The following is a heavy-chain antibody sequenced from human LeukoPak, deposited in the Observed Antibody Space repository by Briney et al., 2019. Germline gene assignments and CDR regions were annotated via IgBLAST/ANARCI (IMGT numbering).Heavy chain of an antibody. J-gene: IGHJ4*02. CDR1: GFTVSSNY. V-gene: IGHV3-53*01. D-gene: IGHD3-10*01. CDR2: IYSGGNT. Sequence: GGSLRLPCAASGFTVSSNYMSWVRQAPGKGLEWVSVIYSGGNTYYADSVKGRFTISRDNSKNTLYLQMNSLRAEDTAVYYCAREIQDRGAIGYWGQGTLVTVSS. CDR3: AREIQDRGAIGY.